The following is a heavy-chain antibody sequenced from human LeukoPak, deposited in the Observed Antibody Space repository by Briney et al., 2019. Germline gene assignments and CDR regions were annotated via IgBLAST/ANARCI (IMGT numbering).Heavy chain of an antibody. J-gene: IGHJ4*02. CDR1: GYTFNNHY. Sequence: EASVKVSCKASGYTFNNHYMYWVRQAPGQGLEWMGVINPSGGSTGYAQKFQGRVTMTRDTSTRTVYMEVNSLRSEDTAVYYCARQGTYSSAIGMGYWGQGTLVTVSS. CDR2: INPSGGST. CDR3: ARQGTYSSAIGMGY. V-gene: IGHV1-46*02. D-gene: IGHD6-19*01.